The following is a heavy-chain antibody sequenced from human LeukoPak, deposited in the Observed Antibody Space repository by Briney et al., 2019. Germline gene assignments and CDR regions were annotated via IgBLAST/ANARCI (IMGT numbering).Heavy chain of an antibody. J-gene: IGHJ4*02. CDR1: GYTFTGFY. D-gene: IGHD3-22*01. CDR2: INTNSGGT. CDR3: ARWGYDSSGYYFFDY. Sequence: ASVKVSCKASGYTFTGFYIHWVRQAPGQGLEWMGWINTNSGGTNYAEKFQGRVTMTRDTSITTAYMELSGLTSDDTAVYYCARWGYDSSGYYFFDYWGQGTLVTVSS. V-gene: IGHV1-2*02.